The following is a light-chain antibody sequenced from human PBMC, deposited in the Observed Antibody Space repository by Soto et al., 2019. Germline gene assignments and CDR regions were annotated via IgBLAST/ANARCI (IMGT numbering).Light chain of an antibody. CDR3: AVWDDSLSGVV. V-gene: IGLV2-14*01. Sequence: QSALTQPASVSGSPGQSITISCTGSSSDVGGYNYVSWYRQHPGKAPQLMIFEVSNRPSGVSHRFSGSQSGNTASLGISGLRSEDEADYFCAVWDDSLSGVVFGGGTKLTVL. CDR2: EVS. J-gene: IGLJ2*01. CDR1: SSDVGGYNY.